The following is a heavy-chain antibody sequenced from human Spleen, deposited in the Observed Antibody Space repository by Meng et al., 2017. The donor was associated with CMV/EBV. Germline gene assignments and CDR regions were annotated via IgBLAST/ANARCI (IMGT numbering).Heavy chain of an antibody. CDR2: INPNSGGT. V-gene: IGHV1-2*02. J-gene: IGHJ6*02. Sequence: ASVKVSCKASGYTFTGYYMFWVRQAPGQGLEWMGWINPNSGGTNYAQKFQGRVTMTRDTSISTAYMELSRLRSDDTAVYYCARAPPYSSSSHYYYGMDVWGQGTTVTVSS. CDR1: GYTFTGYY. CDR3: ARAPPYSSSSHYYYGMDV. D-gene: IGHD6-6*01.